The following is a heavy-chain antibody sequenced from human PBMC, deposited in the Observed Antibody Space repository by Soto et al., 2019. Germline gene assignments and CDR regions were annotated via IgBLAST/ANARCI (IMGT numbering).Heavy chain of an antibody. J-gene: IGHJ3*02. CDR1: GVTFSSYA. D-gene: IGHD2-15*01. Sequence: PGGSLRLSCAASGVTFSSYAMSWVRQAPGKGLEWVSAISGSGGSTYYADSVKGRFTISRDNSKNTLYLQMNSLRAEDTAVYYCAKDGRVVAALGLDAFDIWGQGTMVTVS. CDR3: AKDGRVVAALGLDAFDI. CDR2: ISGSGGST. V-gene: IGHV3-23*01.